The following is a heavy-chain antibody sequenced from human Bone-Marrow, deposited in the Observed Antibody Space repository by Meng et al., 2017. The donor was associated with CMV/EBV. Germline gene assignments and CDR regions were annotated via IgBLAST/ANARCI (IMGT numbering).Heavy chain of an antibody. Sequence: SETLSLTCAVYGGSFSDYYWTWIRQPPGKGLEWIGEIDHSGSTNYNSSLKSRVTISVDTSRNQFSLKVNYVTAADTSVYYCARRSRYYSGSYLDYWGQGALVTVSS. CDR2: IDHSGST. D-gene: IGHD6-19*01. J-gene: IGHJ4*02. CDR1: GGSFSDYY. V-gene: IGHV4-34*01. CDR3: ARRSRYYSGSYLDY.